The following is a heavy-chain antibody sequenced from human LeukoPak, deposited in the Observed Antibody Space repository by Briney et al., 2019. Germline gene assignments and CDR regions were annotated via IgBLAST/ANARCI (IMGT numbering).Heavy chain of an antibody. D-gene: IGHD4-17*01. V-gene: IGHV4-59*08. Sequence: SETLSLTCTVSSGSITNYYLSWLRQPPGKGLEWVGYIYYSGSTNYNPSLKSRVTISVDTSKNQFSLKLSSVTAADTAVYYCARHTYGDAGYNWFDPWGQGTLVTVSS. J-gene: IGHJ5*02. CDR1: SGSITNYY. CDR3: ARHTYGDAGYNWFDP. CDR2: IYYSGST.